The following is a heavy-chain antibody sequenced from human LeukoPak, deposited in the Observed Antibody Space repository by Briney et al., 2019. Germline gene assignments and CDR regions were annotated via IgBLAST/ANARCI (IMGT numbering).Heavy chain of an antibody. V-gene: IGHV3-30-3*01. D-gene: IGHD3-22*01. CDR3: AKAIDPEVVVITPLDY. J-gene: IGHJ4*02. CDR2: ISYDGSNK. Sequence: GGSLRLSCAASGFTFSSYAMHWVRQASGKGLEWVAVISYDGSNKYYADSVKGRFTISRDNSKNTLYLQMNSPRAEDTAVYYCAKAIDPEVVVITPLDYWGQGTLVTVSS. CDR1: GFTFSSYA.